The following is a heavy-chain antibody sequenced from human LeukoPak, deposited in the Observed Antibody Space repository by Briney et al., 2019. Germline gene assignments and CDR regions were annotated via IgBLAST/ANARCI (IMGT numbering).Heavy chain of an antibody. CDR3: TRDRRNYYDSSGYSY. CDR1: GFTFGDYA. V-gene: IGHV3-49*04. Sequence: GGSLRLSCTASGFTFGDYAMSWVRQDPGKGLEWVGFIRSKAYGGTTEYAASVKGRFTISRDDSKSIAYLQMNSLKTEDTAVYYCTRDRRNYYDSSGYSYWGQGTLVTVSS. CDR2: IRSKAYGGTT. J-gene: IGHJ4*02. D-gene: IGHD3-22*01.